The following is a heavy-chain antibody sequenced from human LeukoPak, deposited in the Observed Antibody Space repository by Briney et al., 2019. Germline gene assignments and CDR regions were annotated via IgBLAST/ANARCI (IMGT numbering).Heavy chain of an antibody. CDR1: GYAFTSYA. J-gene: IGHJ5*02. CDR2: INTNTGNP. V-gene: IGHV7-4-1*02. Sequence: GASVKVSCKASGYAFTSYAMNWVRQAPGQGLEWMGWINTNTGNPTYAQGFTGRFVFSLDTSVSTAYLQISSLKAEDTTVYYCARGYGDITIFGVDTKFDPWGQGTLVTVSS. CDR3: ARGYGDITIFGVDTKFDP. D-gene: IGHD3-3*01.